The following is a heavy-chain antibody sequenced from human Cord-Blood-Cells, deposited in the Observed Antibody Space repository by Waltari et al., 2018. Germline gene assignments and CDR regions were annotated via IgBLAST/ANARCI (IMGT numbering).Heavy chain of an antibody. J-gene: IGHJ6*02. D-gene: IGHD6-25*01. Sequence: QVQLQESGPGLVKPSETLSLTCTVSGGSISSYYWSWIRQPAGKGLEWIGRIYTSVSTNYSPSLKSRVTMSVDTSKNQFSLKLSSVTAADTAVYYCARDGSRYYYYGMDVWGQGTTVTVSS. CDR2: IYTSVST. CDR1: GGSISSYY. V-gene: IGHV4-4*07. CDR3: ARDGSRYYYYGMDV.